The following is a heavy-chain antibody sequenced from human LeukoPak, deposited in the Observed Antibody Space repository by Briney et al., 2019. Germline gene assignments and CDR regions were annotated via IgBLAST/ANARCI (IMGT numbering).Heavy chain of an antibody. CDR2: INSDGSST. D-gene: IGHD6-19*01. CDR1: GFTFSSYW. J-gene: IGHJ4*02. Sequence: PGGSLRLSCAASGFTFSSYWMHWVRQAPGKRLVWVSRINSDGSSTSYADSVKGRFTISRDNAKSTLYLQMNSLRAEDTAVYYCASVAVADSDYWGQGTLVTVSS. CDR3: ASVAVADSDY. V-gene: IGHV3-74*01.